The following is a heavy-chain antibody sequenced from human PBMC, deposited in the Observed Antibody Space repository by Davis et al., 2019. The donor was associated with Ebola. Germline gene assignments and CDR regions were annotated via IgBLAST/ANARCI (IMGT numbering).Heavy chain of an antibody. J-gene: IGHJ4*02. CDR2: ISSSSSTI. CDR1: GFTFSSYS. Sequence: GESLKISCAASGFTFSSYSMNWVRQAPGKGLEWVSYISSSSSTIYYADSVKGRFTISRDNAKNSLYLQMNSLRDEDTAVYYCARVGVGSDYNWVIDYWGQGSLVIVSS. CDR3: ARVGVGSDYNWVIDY. D-gene: IGHD3-10*01. V-gene: IGHV3-48*02.